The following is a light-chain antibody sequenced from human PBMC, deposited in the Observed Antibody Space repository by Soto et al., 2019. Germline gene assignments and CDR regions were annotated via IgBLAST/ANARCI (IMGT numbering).Light chain of an antibody. CDR1: QCIRNY. CDR3: LQHNNYRWT. V-gene: IGKV1-17*01. CDR2: TAS. Sequence: DIQMTQSPSSLSASVGDRVNITCRASQCIRNYLSWFQHKPGRAPKRLIYTASTLQSGVPSRFSGSGSGTEFTLTISSLQPEDFATYFCLQHNNYRWTFGQGTKVEIK. J-gene: IGKJ1*01.